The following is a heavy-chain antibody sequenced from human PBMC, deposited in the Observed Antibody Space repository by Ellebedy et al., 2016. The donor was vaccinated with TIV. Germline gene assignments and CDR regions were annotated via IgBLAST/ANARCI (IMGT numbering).Heavy chain of an antibody. CDR1: GYSFTSYW. Sequence: GESLKISCKGSGYSFTSYWIGWVRQMPGKGLEWMAIIYPGDSDTRYSPSSQGQVTISADKSTRTAYLQWSSLKASDTAIYYCAREEESGSSWFAYWGRGTLVTVSS. CDR3: AREEESGSSWFAY. D-gene: IGHD6-13*01. CDR2: IYPGDSDT. V-gene: IGHV5-51*01. J-gene: IGHJ4*02.